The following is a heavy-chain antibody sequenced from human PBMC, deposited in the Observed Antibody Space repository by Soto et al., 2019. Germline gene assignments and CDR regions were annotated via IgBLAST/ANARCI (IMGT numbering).Heavy chain of an antibody. D-gene: IGHD3-16*01. Sequence: EVLLVASGGGLVKPGGSLTLSCAASGFTFNTYTINWVRQAPGKGLEWVASISSSSKDKFYADSVKARFTISRDNAKAPGYLAKERPGGGETALQFCARGAWGGDGIDVWGQGTTVTVSS. CDR2: ISSSSKDK. CDR3: ARGAWGGDGIDV. J-gene: IGHJ6*02. CDR1: GFTFNTYT. V-gene: IGHV3-21*04.